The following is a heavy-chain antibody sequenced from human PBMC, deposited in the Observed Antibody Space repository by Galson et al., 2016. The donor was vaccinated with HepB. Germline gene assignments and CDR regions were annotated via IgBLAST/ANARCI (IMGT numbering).Heavy chain of an antibody. CDR2: DSMDGRRK. J-gene: IGHJ4*02. CDR3: ARRHEYCPPVGCSVDY. Sequence: SLRLSCAGSGFLFRSYGMHWVRQAPGKGLEWVAADSMDGRRKFYSDSVKGRFTISRDNSNNMLFLQMSSLRDDDTAVYFCARRHEYCPPVGCSVDYWGQGTLVSVSS. V-gene: IGHV3-30*03. CDR1: GFLFRSYG. D-gene: IGHD2/OR15-2a*01.